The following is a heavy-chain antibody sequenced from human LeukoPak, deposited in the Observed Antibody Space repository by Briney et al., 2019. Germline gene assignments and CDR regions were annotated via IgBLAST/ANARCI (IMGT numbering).Heavy chain of an antibody. V-gene: IGHV4-34*01. J-gene: IGHJ4*02. CDR2: INHSGST. Sequence: SETLSLTCAVYGGSFSGYYWSWIRQPPGKGLEWIGEINHSGSTNYNPSLKSRVTISVDTSKNQFSLKLSSVTAADTAVYYCARVMQYDFWSGYYSVFDYWGQGTLVTVSS. CDR1: GGSFSGYY. CDR3: ARVMQYDFWSGYYSVFDY. D-gene: IGHD3-3*01.